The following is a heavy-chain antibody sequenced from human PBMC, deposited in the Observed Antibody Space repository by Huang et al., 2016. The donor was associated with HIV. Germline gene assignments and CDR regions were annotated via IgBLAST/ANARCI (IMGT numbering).Heavy chain of an antibody. CDR2: IRSKINGYAT. CDR1: GFTLSGSA. V-gene: IGHV3-73*02. J-gene: IGHJ3*02. D-gene: IGHD3-22*01. CDR3: SRHPFDYYDSTDTGALDI. Sequence: EVQLVESGGGLVQPGGSLKLSCAASGFTLSGSAMHWGRQAVGGGLQWVGRIRSKINGYATVYSASVKGRFTISRDDSKNTAYLQMNSLKTEDTAVYYCSRHPFDYYDSTDTGALDIWGQGTMVTVSS.